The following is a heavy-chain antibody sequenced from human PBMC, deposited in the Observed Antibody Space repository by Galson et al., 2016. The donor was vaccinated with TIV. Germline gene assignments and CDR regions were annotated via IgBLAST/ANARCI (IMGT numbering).Heavy chain of an antibody. CDR3: ARIIGYWVGYYTMDV. Sequence: SLRLSCAASGFTFSGHSMNWVRQAPGKALEWVSSISNSGDYIYYSYSMKGRFTISRDNAKKSLYLQMHSLRAEDTAVYYCARIIGYWVGYYTMDVWGQGTTVTVSS. J-gene: IGHJ6*02. V-gene: IGHV3-21*01. D-gene: IGHD2-8*02. CDR2: ISNSGDYI. CDR1: GFTFSGHS.